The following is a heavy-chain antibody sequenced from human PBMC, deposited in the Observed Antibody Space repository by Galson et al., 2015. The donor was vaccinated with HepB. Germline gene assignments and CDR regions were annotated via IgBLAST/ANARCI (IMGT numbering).Heavy chain of an antibody. CDR2: IGGYDTST. Sequence: SLRLSCAASGFTFSSFAMHWVRQAPGKGLEWVSSIGGYDTSTYYADSVKGRFTISRDNSKSTLYLQMNSLRAEDTAIYYCAKDYYDTRVLDYWGQGTLVTVSS. CDR1: GFTFSSFA. J-gene: IGHJ4*02. D-gene: IGHD3-22*01. V-gene: IGHV3-23*01. CDR3: AKDYYDTRVLDY.